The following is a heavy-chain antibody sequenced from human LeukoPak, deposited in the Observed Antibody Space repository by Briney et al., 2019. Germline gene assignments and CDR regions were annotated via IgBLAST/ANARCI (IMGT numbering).Heavy chain of an antibody. CDR3: ARGLRQGSAWSWGPKEKSYQYMDV. J-gene: IGHJ6*04. CDR2: INPRGST. CDR1: GGSFSSHY. V-gene: IGHV4-34*01. Sequence: SETLSLTCGVSGGSFSSHYWTWIRQPPGKGLEWIGEINPRGSTNYNLSLESRVTVSADTSRNQLSLSLTSVTAADSAVYFCARGLRQGSAWSWGPKEKSYQYMDVWGTGTTVIVSS. D-gene: IGHD6-19*01.